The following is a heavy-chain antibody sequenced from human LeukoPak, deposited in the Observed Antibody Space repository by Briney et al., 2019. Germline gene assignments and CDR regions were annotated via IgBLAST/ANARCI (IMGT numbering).Heavy chain of an antibody. Sequence: PGGSLRLSCAAAGFTFSNYWMTWVSQAPGKGLEWVANIKQDGSEKYSVDSVKGRFTISRDNAKNSLYLQINSLRSEDTAVYYCARGVLRYFDWLYWGSQHPDYGMDVWGQGTTVTVSS. CDR3: ARGVLRYFDWLYWGSQHPDYGMDV. CDR2: IKQDGSEK. J-gene: IGHJ6*02. CDR1: GFTFSNYW. D-gene: IGHD3-9*01. V-gene: IGHV3-7*03.